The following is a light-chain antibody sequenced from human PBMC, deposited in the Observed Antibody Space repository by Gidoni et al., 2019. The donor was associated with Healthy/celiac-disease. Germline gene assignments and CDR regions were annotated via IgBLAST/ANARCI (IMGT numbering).Light chain of an antibody. CDR2: RAS. CDR3: QQDDSYGT. J-gene: IGKJ1*01. CDR1: QSISSW. Sequence: DIQMTQSPSTLSASLGDRVTITCRASQSISSWLAWYQQKPGKAPKLLIYRASNLQSGVPSRFSGSGSGTEFTLTISSLQPDDFATYYCQQDDSYGTFGPGTKVEIK. V-gene: IGKV1-5*03.